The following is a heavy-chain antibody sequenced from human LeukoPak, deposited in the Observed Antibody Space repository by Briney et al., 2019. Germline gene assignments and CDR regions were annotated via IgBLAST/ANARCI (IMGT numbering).Heavy chain of an antibody. D-gene: IGHD4-17*01. CDR2: IYYSGGT. V-gene: IGHV4-39*01. J-gene: IGHJ3*02. CDR3: ARHDCGDYWTFDI. Sequence: SETLSLTCTVSGGSIRSNGAYWGWIRQSPGKRLEWIGSIYYSGGTYSNPSLNSRVTISVDTSKNYFSLKLTSVTAADTAVYYSARHDCGDYWTFDIWGQGTMVTVSS. CDR1: GGSIRSNGAY.